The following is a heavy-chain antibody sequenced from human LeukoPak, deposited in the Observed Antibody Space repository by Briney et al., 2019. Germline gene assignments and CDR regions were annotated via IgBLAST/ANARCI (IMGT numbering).Heavy chain of an antibody. Sequence: GGSLRLSCAASGFSFSRHWINWVRQAPGKGLEWVANIKEDGSEKYYVDSVKGRFTISRDNAKNSLYLQMNSLRAEDTAVYDCARGAYCSGGSCHCDYWGQGTLVTVSS. CDR2: IKEDGSEK. J-gene: IGHJ4*02. CDR1: GFSFSRHW. D-gene: IGHD2-15*01. V-gene: IGHV3-7*01. CDR3: ARGAYCSGGSCHCDY.